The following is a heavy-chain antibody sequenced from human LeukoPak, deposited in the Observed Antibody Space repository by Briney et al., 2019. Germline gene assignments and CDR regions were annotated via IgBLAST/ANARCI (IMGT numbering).Heavy chain of an antibody. V-gene: IGHV3-11*01. Sequence: PGGSLRLSCAASEFTLSDYYMSWIRQAPGKGLEWVSYISRSGTTIYYADSVKGRFTISRDNAKNSLYLQMNSLRADDTAVYFCARDKYETSGRFDYWGQGALVTVSS. D-gene: IGHD3-22*01. CDR2: ISRSGTTI. J-gene: IGHJ4*02. CDR1: EFTLSDYY. CDR3: ARDKYETSGRFDY.